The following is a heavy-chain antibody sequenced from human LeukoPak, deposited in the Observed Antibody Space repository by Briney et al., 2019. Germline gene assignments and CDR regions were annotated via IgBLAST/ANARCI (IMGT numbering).Heavy chain of an antibody. J-gene: IGHJ4*02. CDR1: GVTFSSYS. CDR3: ASDIRPRTLPGGVFDY. V-gene: IGHV3-33*01. CDR2: IWYDGSNK. D-gene: IGHD2-2*01. Sequence: PVRSLRLSSAASGVTFSSYSMHWGRQAPGKGREWGAVIWYDGSNKCYVDSVKGRFTISRDNSKNTLYLQMNSLRAEDTPVYYCASDIRPRTLPGGVFDYWGQGTMVTVSS.